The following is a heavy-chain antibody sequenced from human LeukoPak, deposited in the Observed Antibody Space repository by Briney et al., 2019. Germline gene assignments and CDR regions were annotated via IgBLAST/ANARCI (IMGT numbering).Heavy chain of an antibody. Sequence: ASVKVSCKASGYTFTSYGISWVRQAPGQGLEWMGIINPSGGSTSYAQKFQGRVTMTRDTSTSTVYMELSSLRSEDTAVYYCARDRWELLLNYYYMDVWGKGTTVTISS. J-gene: IGHJ6*03. CDR3: ARDRWELLLNYYYMDV. D-gene: IGHD1-26*01. CDR2: INPSGGST. CDR1: GYTFTSYG. V-gene: IGHV1-46*01.